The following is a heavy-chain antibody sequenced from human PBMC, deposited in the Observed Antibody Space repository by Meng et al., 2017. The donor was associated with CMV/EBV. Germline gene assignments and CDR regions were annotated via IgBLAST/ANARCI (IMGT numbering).Heavy chain of an antibody. D-gene: IGHD3-9*01. CDR1: GFTFSSYE. Sequence: GGSLRLSCAASGFTFSSYEMNWVRQAPGKGLEWVSYISSSGSTIYYADSVKGRFTISRDNAKNSLYLQMNSLRAEDTGVYYCAREDDILTGDYYYYYGMDVWGQGTTVTVSS. V-gene: IGHV3-48*03. CDR2: ISSSGSTI. J-gene: IGHJ6*02. CDR3: AREDDILTGDYYYYYGMDV.